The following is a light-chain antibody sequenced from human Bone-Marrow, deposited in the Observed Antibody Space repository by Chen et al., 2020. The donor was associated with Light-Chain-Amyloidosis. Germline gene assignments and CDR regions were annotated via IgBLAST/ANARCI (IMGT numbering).Light chain of an antibody. CDR3: SSDTITNTLV. Sequence: QSALTQPASVSGSPGQSITISFTGTSSDVGGDNHVSWYQQHPDKAPKLMIYEVTNRPSWVPDRFSGSKSDNTASLTISGLQTEDEADYFCSSDTITNTLVFGSGTRVTVL. V-gene: IGLV2-14*01. J-gene: IGLJ1*01. CDR2: EVT. CDR1: SSDVGGDNH.